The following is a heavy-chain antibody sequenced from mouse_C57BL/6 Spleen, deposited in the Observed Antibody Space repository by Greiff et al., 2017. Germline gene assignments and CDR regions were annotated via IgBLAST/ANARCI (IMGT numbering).Heavy chain of an antibody. CDR2: ISDGGSYT. V-gene: IGHV5-4*01. CDR1: GFTFSSYA. D-gene: IGHD4-1*01. Sequence: EVQLMESGGGLVKPGGSLKLSCAASGFTFSSYAMSWVRQTPEKRLEWVATISDGGSYTYYPDTLKDRFTIYRDNAKNNLYLQMSHLKSEDTAMYYCARGELGRPFDYWGQGTTLTVSS. J-gene: IGHJ2*01. CDR3: ARGELGRPFDY.